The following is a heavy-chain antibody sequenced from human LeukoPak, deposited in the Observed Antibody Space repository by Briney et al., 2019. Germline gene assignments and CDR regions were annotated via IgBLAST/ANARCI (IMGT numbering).Heavy chain of an antibody. CDR3: ARDQGETGDSSGYYYVCDY. V-gene: IGHV3-21*01. CDR1: GFTFSSYS. D-gene: IGHD3-22*01. CDR2: ISSSSSYI. J-gene: IGHJ4*02. Sequence: GGSLRLSCAASGFTFSSYSMNWVRQAPGKGLEWVSSISSSSSYIYYADSVKGRFTISRDNAKNSLYLQMNSLRAEDTAVYYCARDQGETGDSSGYYYVCDYWSQGTLVTVSS.